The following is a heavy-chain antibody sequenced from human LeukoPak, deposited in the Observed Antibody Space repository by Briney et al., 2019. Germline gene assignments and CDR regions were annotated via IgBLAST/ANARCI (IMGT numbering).Heavy chain of an antibody. CDR2: INHSGST. CDR3: ARGPMTGTIFGVVTSMDAFDI. J-gene: IGHJ3*02. CDR1: GGSISSSSYY. D-gene: IGHD3-3*01. V-gene: IGHV4-39*07. Sequence: SETLSLTCTVSGGSISSSSYYWSWIRQPPGKGLEWIGEINHSGSTNYNPSLKSRVTISVDTSKNQFSLKLSSVTAADTAVYYCARGPMTGTIFGVVTSMDAFDIWGQGTMVTVSS.